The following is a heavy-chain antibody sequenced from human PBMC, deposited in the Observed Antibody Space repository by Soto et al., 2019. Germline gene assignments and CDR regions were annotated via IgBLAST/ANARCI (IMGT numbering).Heavy chain of an antibody. CDR3: VRDMYSSDYFVKWFEP. CDR2: ISHDGINK. Sequence: QVRLVESGGGVVQPGRSLRLSCTASGFSFSSYAMYWFRQPPGKGLEWVAVISHDGINKHYADSVKGRVTVSRDNSNHSLDLQLNSRRGEDTAMYYCVRDMYSSDYFVKWFEPWGPRTLVTVSS. J-gene: IGHJ5*02. D-gene: IGHD6-19*01. V-gene: IGHV3-30-3*01. CDR1: GFSFSSYA.